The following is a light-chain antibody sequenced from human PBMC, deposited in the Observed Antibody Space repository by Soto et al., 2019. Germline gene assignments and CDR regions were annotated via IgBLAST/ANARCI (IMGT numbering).Light chain of an antibody. CDR2: ENS. J-gene: IGLJ1*01. CDR3: GTWDSSLIAL. Sequence: QSVLTQPPSVSAAPGQKVTISCSGNSTNIGSNDVSWYQQLPGNAPTLLIYENSQPTSGIPDRFSGSKSGTSATLGITVLQTGDEDDYYCGTWDSSLIALFGTGTKLTVL. V-gene: IGLV1-51*02. CDR1: STNIGSND.